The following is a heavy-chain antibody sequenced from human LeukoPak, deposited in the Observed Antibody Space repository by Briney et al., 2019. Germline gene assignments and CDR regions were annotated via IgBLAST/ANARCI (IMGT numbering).Heavy chain of an antibody. CDR1: CGSVGSSTHY. CDR3: AREEFDYSDY. J-gene: IGHJ4*02. CDR2: IYYTGNI. Sequence: SETLSLTCNVSCGSVGSSTHYWGWFRQPPGKGLEWIGSIYYTGNIFYNPSLRSRVAISIDTSRNQISLKLRSVTAADTAVFYCAREEFDYSDYWGQGTLVTVSS. V-gene: IGHV4-39*01.